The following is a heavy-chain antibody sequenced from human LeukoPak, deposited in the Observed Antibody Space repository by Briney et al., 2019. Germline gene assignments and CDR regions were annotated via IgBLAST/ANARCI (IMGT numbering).Heavy chain of an antibody. D-gene: IGHD6-13*01. Sequence: GGSLRLSCAASGFPFSSYSMTWVRQAPGKGLEWVANIKPDGTTKFYVDSVKGRFTISRDNALNSLYLQINSPRAEGTAIYYCARSIPYGTTWYGRSDYWGQGTLVTVSS. J-gene: IGHJ4*02. CDR1: GFPFSSYS. CDR3: ARSIPYGTTWYGRSDY. V-gene: IGHV3-7*03. CDR2: IKPDGTTK.